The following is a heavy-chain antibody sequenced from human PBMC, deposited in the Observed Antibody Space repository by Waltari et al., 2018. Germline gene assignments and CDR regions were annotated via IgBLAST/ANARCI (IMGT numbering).Heavy chain of an antibody. D-gene: IGHD3-22*01. CDR1: GFTLSTHG. CDR2: IWFDGNAQ. J-gene: IGHJ4*02. Sequence: QVQLVESGGGVVQPGNSLRLSCTASGFTLSTHGMPGVRQAPGKGLSWVAIIWFDGNAQYYADSVKGRFTVSRDNSKNTLYLQMNSLTADDTAMYYCARVANVAYYYSAGFDYWGLGTLVTVSS. V-gene: IGHV3-33*01. CDR3: ARVANVAYYYSAGFDY.